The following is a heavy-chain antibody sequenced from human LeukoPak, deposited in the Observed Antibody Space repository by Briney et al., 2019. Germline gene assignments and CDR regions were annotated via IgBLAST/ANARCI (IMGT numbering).Heavy chain of an antibody. J-gene: IGHJ6*02. CDR3: ARDSPYGNYGYYYYGMDV. Sequence: PSETLSLTCTVSGVSISSYYWNWIRQSPGKGLEWIGYIDHSGSTNYNPSLKSRVTISVDTSKNQFSLKLSSVTAADTAVYYCARDSPYGNYGYYYYGMDVWGQGTTVTVSS. D-gene: IGHD4-11*01. CDR2: IDHSGST. CDR1: GVSISSYY. V-gene: IGHV4-59*01.